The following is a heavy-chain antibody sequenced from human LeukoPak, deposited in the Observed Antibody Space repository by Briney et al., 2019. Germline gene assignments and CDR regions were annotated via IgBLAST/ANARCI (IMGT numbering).Heavy chain of an antibody. CDR2: INPSGGST. CDR3: ARGGSPRITIFGVVTRYYYYGMDV. Sequence: GASVKVSCKASGYTFTSYYMHWVRQAPGQGLEWMGIINPSGGSTSYAQKFQGRVTMTRDTSTSTVYMELSSLRSEDTAVYYCARGGSPRITIFGVVTRYYYYGMDVWGQGTTVTVSS. CDR1: GYTFTSYY. V-gene: IGHV1-46*01. J-gene: IGHJ6*02. D-gene: IGHD3-3*01.